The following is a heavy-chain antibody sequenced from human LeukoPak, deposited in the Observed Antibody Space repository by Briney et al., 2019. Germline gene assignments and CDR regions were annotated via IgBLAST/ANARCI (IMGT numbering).Heavy chain of an antibody. D-gene: IGHD2-2*01. CDR2: YDGSEE. J-gene: IGHJ4*02. Sequence: YDGSEEYYADSVKGRFTISRDNSKNTLYLQMDRLRSEDTAVYYCAGKAAAYYFVYWGQGTLVTVSS. CDR3: AGKAAAYYFVY. V-gene: IGHV3-30*02.